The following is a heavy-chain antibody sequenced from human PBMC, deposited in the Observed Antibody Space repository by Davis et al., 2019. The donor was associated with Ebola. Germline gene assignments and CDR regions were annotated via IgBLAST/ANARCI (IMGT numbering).Heavy chain of an antibody. CDR1: GSSFTNYW. V-gene: IGHV5-10-1*01. D-gene: IGHD7-27*01. Sequence: PGGSLRLSCKGSGSSFTNYWISWVRKIPGKGLEWLGRIDPSDSYTNYCPSFQGHVTISADKSISNAYLQWSSLKASDPAMYYCARLRWGGYYYGMDVWGQGTTVTVSS. CDR3: ARLRWGGYYYGMDV. CDR2: IDPSDSYT. J-gene: IGHJ6*02.